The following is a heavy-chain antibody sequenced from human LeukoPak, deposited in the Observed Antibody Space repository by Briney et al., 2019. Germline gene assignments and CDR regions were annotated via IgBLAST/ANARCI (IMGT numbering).Heavy chain of an antibody. CDR1: GGSISSYY. CDR3: ARGVYIAAAQYGY. J-gene: IGHJ4*02. Sequence: SETLSLTCTVAGGSISSYYWSWIRQPPGKGLEWIGYIYYSGTTNSNPSLKSRVTISVDTSKNQFSLKLSSVTAADTAVYYCARGVYIAAAQYGYWGQGTLVTVSS. D-gene: IGHD6-13*01. CDR2: IYYSGTT. V-gene: IGHV4-59*01.